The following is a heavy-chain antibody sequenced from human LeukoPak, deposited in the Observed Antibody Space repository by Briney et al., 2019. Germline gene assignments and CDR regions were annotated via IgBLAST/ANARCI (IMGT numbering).Heavy chain of an antibody. CDR3: ARRLGGSGSYYY. CDR1: GGSISSSIYY. V-gene: IGHV4-39*01. J-gene: IGHJ4*02. CDR2: IYYSGST. D-gene: IGHD3-10*01. Sequence: SETLSLTCSVSGGSISSSIYYWGWIRQPPGKGLEWIGSIYYSGSTYYNPSLKSRVTISVDTSKNQFSLKLRSVTAADTAVCYCARRLGGSGSYYYWGQGTLVTVSS.